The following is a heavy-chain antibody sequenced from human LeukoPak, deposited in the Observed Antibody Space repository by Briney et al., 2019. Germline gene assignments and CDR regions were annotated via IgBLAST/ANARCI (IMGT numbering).Heavy chain of an antibody. V-gene: IGHV4-39*01. CDR3: ARRYYDFWSGYANWFDP. D-gene: IGHD3-3*01. CDR2: IYYSGST. Sequence: SETLSLTCTVSGGSISSSSYYWGWIRQPPGKGLEWIGSIYYSGSTYYNPSLKSRVTISVDTSKNQFSLKLSSVTAADTAVYYCARRYYDFWSGYANWFDPWGQGILVTVSS. CDR1: GGSISSSSYY. J-gene: IGHJ5*02.